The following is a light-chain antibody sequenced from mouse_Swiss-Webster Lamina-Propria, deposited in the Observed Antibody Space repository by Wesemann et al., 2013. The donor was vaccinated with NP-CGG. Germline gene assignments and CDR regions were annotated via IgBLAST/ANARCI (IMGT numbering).Light chain of an antibody. J-gene: IGKJ5*01. CDR2: SAS. CDR1: QDVGTA. Sequence: DIVMTQSHKFMSTSVGDRVSITCKASQDVGTAVAWYQQKPGQSPKALIYSASYRYSGVPDRFTGSGSGTDFTLTISNVQSEDLAEYFCQQYNSYPLTFGAGTKLEL. V-gene: IGKV6-15*01. CDR3: QQYNSYPLT.